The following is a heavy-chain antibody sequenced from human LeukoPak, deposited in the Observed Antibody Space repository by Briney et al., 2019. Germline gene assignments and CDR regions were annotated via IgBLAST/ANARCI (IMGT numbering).Heavy chain of an antibody. CDR1: GGSFSGYY. J-gene: IGHJ4*02. V-gene: IGHV4-34*01. Sequence: SETLSLTCGVYGGSFSGYYWSWIRQPPGKGLEWIGEINHSGSTNYNPSLKSRVTISVDTSKNQFSLKLSSVTAADTAVHYCAKESCSGGTCYIFDYWGQGTLVTVSS. D-gene: IGHD2-15*01. CDR2: INHSGST. CDR3: AKESCSGGTCYIFDY.